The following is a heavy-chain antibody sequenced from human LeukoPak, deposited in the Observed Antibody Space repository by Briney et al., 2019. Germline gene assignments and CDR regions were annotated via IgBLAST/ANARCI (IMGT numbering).Heavy chain of an antibody. CDR1: GFTFRNYV. D-gene: IGHD3-22*01. CDR2: ISYDGSNK. CDR3: ARDHKYYYDSSGYPLYYFDY. J-gene: IGHJ4*02. Sequence: HPGGSLRLSCAASGFTFRNYVIHWVRQAPGKGLGWVAVISYDGSNKYYADSVKGRFTISRDNSKNTLYLQMNSLRAEDTAVYYCARDHKYYYDSSGYPLYYFDYWGQGTLVTVSS. V-gene: IGHV3-30-3*01.